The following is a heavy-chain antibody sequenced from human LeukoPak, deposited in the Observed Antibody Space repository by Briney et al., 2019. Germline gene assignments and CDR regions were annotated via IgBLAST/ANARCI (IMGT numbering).Heavy chain of an antibody. J-gene: IGHJ4*02. D-gene: IGHD4-17*01. V-gene: IGHV3-48*03. CDR1: GFTFRNYE. CDR3: ATPRDTVGYGNFGY. CDR2: ISSTGLTI. Sequence: PGGSLRLSCAASGFTFRNYEMNWARQAPGKGLEGVSYISSTGLTIYYADSVKGRFTISRDNAKNSLYVQMYSLGSEDTAVFYCATPRDTVGYGNFGYWGQGTLVTVSS.